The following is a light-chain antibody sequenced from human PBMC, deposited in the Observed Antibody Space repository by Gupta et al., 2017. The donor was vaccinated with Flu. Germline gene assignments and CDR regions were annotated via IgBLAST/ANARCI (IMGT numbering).Light chain of an antibody. CDR1: SGNMAANY. J-gene: IGLJ3*02. Sequence: NSLLTQPLSVSESPVKTITISCTRSSGNMAANYVQSFQQRPGSPPNTLIYENNQRPPGVPDRFSASIASSANSASLTISGLRTDDEADYYCKSYDTNITVVFGGGTKLTVL. V-gene: IGLV6-57*01. CDR3: KSYDTNITVV. CDR2: ENN.